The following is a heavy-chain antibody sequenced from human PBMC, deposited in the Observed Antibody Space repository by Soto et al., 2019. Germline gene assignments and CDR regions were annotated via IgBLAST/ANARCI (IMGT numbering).Heavy chain of an antibody. D-gene: IGHD5-18*01. CDR1: GYSIISGYY. V-gene: IGHV4-38-2*01. CDR2: IYHSGST. Sequence: SETLSLTCAVSGYSIISGYYWGWIRQPPGKGLEWIGSIYHSGSTYYNPSLKSRVTISVDTSKNQFSLKLSSVTAADTAVYYCAGGYGWFDPWGQGTLVTVSS. CDR3: AGGYGWFDP. J-gene: IGHJ5*02.